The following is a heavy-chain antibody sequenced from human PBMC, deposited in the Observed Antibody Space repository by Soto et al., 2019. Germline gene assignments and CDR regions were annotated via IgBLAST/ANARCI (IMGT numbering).Heavy chain of an antibody. V-gene: IGHV3-7*01. CDR1: GFTXSSYW. CDR3: ARESPNFWSGYNYYYGMEV. Sequence: PAGCMRLSFSASGFTXSSYWMSWVRQAPGKGLEWVANIKQDGSEKYYVDSVKGRFTISRDNAKNSLYLQMNSLRAEDTAVYYCARESPNFWSGYNYYYGMEVWGQGTTVTVSS. J-gene: IGHJ6*02. CDR2: IKQDGSEK. D-gene: IGHD3-3*01.